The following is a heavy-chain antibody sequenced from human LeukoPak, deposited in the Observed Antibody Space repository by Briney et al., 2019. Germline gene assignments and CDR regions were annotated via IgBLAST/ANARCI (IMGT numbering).Heavy chain of an antibody. V-gene: IGHV4-39*01. CDR1: GGSISSSSYY. D-gene: IGHD2-15*01. CDR3: ARSGKAYCSGGSCYSTTFDY. CDR2: IYYSGST. J-gene: IGHJ4*02. Sequence: SETLSLTCTVSGGSISSSSYYWGWIRQPPGKGLEWIGSIYYSGSTYYNPSLKSRVTISVDTSKSQFSLKLSSVTAADTAVYYCARSGKAYCSGGSCYSTTFDYWGQGTLVTVSS.